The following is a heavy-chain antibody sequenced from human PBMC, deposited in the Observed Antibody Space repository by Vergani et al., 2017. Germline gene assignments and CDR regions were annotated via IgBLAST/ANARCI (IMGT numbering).Heavy chain of an antibody. Sequence: EVQLLESGGGLVQPGGSLRLSCAASGFTFSSYAMRWVRQAPGKGLEWVSAISGSGGSTYYADAVKGRFTISRDNAKTTLYLQMNSLRAEDTAVSYCAKGPGYGGGNSGGAHWGQGTLVTVSS. J-gene: IGHJ4*02. CDR2: ISGSGGST. CDR1: GFTFSSYA. D-gene: IGHD4-23*01. V-gene: IGHV3-23*01. CDR3: AKGPGYGGGNSGGAH.